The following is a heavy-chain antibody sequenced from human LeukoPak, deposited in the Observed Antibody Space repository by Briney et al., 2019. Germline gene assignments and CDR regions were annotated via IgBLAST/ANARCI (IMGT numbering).Heavy chain of an antibody. J-gene: IGHJ5*02. D-gene: IGHD3-10*01. CDR3: ARDGGFGELSP. CDR1: GFTFNNAW. CDR2: INSDGSST. V-gene: IGHV3-74*01. Sequence: GGSLRLSCAASGFTFNNAWMTWVRQAPGKGLVWVSRINSDGSSTSYADSVKGRFTISRDNAKNTLYLQMNSLRAEDTAVYYCARDGGFGELSPWGQGTLVTVSS.